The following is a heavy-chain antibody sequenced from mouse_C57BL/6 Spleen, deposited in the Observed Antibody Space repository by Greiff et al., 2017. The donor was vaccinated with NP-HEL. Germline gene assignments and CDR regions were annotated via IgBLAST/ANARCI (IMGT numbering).Heavy chain of an antibody. J-gene: IGHJ4*01. CDR3: ARGGKTYYSNYDAMDY. D-gene: IGHD2-5*01. V-gene: IGHV3-6*01. Sequence: EVKVEESGPGLVKPSQSLSLTCSVTGYSITSGYYWNWIRQFPGNKLEWMGYISYDGSNNYNPSLKNRISITRDTSKNQFFLKLNSVTTEDTATYYCARGGKTYYSNYDAMDYWGQGTSVTVSS. CDR1: GYSITSGYY. CDR2: ISYDGSN.